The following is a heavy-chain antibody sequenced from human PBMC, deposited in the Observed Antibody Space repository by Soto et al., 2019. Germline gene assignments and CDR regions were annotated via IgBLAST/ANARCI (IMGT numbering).Heavy chain of an antibody. CDR1: GGSISSGDYY. J-gene: IGHJ5*02. V-gene: IGHV4-30-4*01. D-gene: IGHD3-10*01. Sequence: PSETLSLTCTVSGGSISSGDYYWSWIRQPPGKGLEWIGYIYYSGSTYYNPSLKSRVTISVDTSKNQFSLKLSSVTAADTAVYYCARGSTMVRGPRGSNLFDPWGQGTLVTVSS. CDR3: ARGSTMVRGPRGSNLFDP. CDR2: IYYSGST.